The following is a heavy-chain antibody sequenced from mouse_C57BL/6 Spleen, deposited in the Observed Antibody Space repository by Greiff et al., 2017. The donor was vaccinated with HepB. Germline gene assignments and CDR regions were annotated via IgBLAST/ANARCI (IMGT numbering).Heavy chain of an antibody. CDR3: ARSEVDTTVVADLDY. CDR2: IDPSDSYT. J-gene: IGHJ2*01. D-gene: IGHD1-1*01. V-gene: IGHV1-50*01. CDR1: GYTFTSYW. Sequence: VQLQQPGAELVKPGASVKLSCKASGYTFTSYWMQWVKQRPGQGLEWIGEIDPSDSYTNYNQKFKGKATLTVDPSSSTAYMQLSSLTSEDSAVYYCARSEVDTTVVADLDYWGQGTTLTVSS.